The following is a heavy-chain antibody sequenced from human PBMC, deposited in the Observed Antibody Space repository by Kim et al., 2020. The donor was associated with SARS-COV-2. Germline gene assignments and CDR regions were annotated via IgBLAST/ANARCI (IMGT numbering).Heavy chain of an antibody. Sequence: GGSLRLSCAASGFIFSGSAMHWVRQASGKGLEWVGRIRSKANSYATAYAASVKDRFTISRDDSKTTTYLQMNSLKTEDTAVYYCTRVPVTTLAFWVAFA. D-gene: IGHD1-1*01. CDR1: GFIFSGSA. CDR3: TRVPVTTLAFWVAFA. J-gene: IGHJ3*02. V-gene: IGHV3-73*01. CDR2: IRSKANSYAT.